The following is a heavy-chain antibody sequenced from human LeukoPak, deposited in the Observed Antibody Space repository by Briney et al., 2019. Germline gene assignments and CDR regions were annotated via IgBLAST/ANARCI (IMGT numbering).Heavy chain of an antibody. V-gene: IGHV1-2*02. CDR2: INPNSGGT. Sequence: ASVKVSCKASGYTFTGYYMHWVRQAPGQGLEWMGWINPNSGGTNYAQKFQGRVTMTRDTSISTAYMELSRLRSDDTAVYYCARVGQCLDGGNWFDPWGQGTLVTVSS. D-gene: IGHD6-19*01. CDR1: GYTFTGYY. CDR3: ARVGQCLDGGNWFDP. J-gene: IGHJ5*02.